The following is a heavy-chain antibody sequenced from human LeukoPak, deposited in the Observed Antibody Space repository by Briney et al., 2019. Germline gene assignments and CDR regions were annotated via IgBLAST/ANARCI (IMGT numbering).Heavy chain of an antibody. V-gene: IGHV3-21*01. CDR3: ARVPSDY. Sequence: GGSLRLSCAVSGFTFVTYSMNWVRQAPGKGLEWVASISSSGTNTYYADSVKGRFTISRDNAKNSLYLQMASLRAEDTAVYYCARVPSDYWGQGTLVTVSS. J-gene: IGHJ4*02. CDR1: GFTFVTYS. CDR2: ISSSGTNT.